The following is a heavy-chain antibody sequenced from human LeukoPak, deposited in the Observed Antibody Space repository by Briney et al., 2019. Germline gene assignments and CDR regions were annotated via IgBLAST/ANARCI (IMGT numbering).Heavy chain of an antibody. CDR2: IYYSGSI. CDR3: ARSGLDSRYYFGMDV. J-gene: IGHJ6*02. D-gene: IGHD5-12*01. Sequence: PSETLSPTCTVSGGSISSYYWSWIRQPPGGGLEWIGYIYYSGSINYNPSLKRRVTISLDTSKSQFSLKLRSVTAADTAVYYCARSGLDSRYYFGMDVWGQGTTVTVSS. CDR1: GGSISSYY. V-gene: IGHV4-59*01.